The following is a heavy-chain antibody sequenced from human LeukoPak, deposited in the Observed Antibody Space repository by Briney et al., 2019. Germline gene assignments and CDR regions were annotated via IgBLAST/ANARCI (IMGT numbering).Heavy chain of an antibody. CDR1: GFTFDDYC. V-gene: IGHV3-20*04. D-gene: IGHD3-10*01. Sequence: GGSLRLSCAASGFTFDDYCMSWVRQAPGKGLEWVSGINWNGGSTGYADSVKGRFTISRDNAKNSLYLQMNSLRAEDTALYYCARGVYGSGSYPHLGYMDVWGKGTTVTVSS. CDR3: ARGVYGSGSYPHLGYMDV. CDR2: INWNGGST. J-gene: IGHJ6*03.